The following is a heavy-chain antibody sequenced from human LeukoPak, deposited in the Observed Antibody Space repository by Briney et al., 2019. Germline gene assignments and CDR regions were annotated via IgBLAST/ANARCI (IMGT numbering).Heavy chain of an antibody. CDR3: AKGSHYASSGSFYFDY. D-gene: IGHD3-22*01. CDR2: ISGGGDNT. V-gene: IGHV3-23*01. J-gene: IGHJ4*02. CDR1: GFTFSSYA. Sequence: PGGCLRLSCAASGFTFSSYAMSCVREAPGKGLEWVSDISGGGDNTYYADSVKGRFTLARDNSKTTLYVQVNSPGTEDTAAYYCAKGSHYASSGSFYFDYWGQGTLVTVSS.